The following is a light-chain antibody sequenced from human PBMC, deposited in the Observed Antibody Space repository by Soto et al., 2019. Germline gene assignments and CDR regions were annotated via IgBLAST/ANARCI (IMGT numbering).Light chain of an antibody. CDR3: HQYGNSPPTT. J-gene: IGKJ1*01. Sequence: EIVLTQSPGTLSLSPGERATLSCGASQSISNNYLAWYQQKPGQAPRLLIYGASSRATGIPDRFSGSGSGTDFTLTISRLEPEDFAAYYCHQYGNSPPTTFGQGTKVDIK. CDR2: GAS. V-gene: IGKV3-20*01. CDR1: QSISNNY.